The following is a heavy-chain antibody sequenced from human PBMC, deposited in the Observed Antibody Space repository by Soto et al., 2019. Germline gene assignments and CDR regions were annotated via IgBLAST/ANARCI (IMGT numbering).Heavy chain of an antibody. V-gene: IGHV1-69*12. CDR2: IIPIFGTA. D-gene: IGHD6-13*01. CDR3: ARSAVLTGYSSSWYLG. Sequence: QVQLVQSGAEVKKPGSSVKVSCKASGGTFSSYAISWVRQAPGQGLEWMGGIIPIFGTANYAQKFQGRVTINADESTSTAYMELSSLRSEDTAVYYCARSAVLTGYSSSWYLGWGQGTLVTVSS. CDR1: GGTFSSYA. J-gene: IGHJ4*02.